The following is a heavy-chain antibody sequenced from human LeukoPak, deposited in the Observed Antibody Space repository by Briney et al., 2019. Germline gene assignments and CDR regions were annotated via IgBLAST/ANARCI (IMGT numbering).Heavy chain of an antibody. J-gene: IGHJ4*02. Sequence: PSVTLSLTCAVSGYSISSGYYWGWIRQPPGKGLEWIGSIYHSGSTYYNPSLKSRVTISVDTSTNQFSLKLSSVTAADTAVYYCARLGGRNTFHDYWGQGTLVTVSS. D-gene: IGHD1-26*01. CDR3: ARLGGRNTFHDY. V-gene: IGHV4-38-2*01. CDR2: IYHSGST. CDR1: GYSISSGYY.